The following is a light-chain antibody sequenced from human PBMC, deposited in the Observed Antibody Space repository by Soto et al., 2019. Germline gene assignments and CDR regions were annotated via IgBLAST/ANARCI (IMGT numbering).Light chain of an antibody. CDR3: RQYGSSRT. CDR2: ATS. CDR1: RTVNSDY. J-gene: IGKJ1*01. V-gene: IGKV3-20*01. Sequence: EIVLTQSPGTLSLSPGETATLSCRASRTVNSDYLAWFQQRPGQDPRLLIFATSRRATDIPDRFSGSGSGTDFTLAIRRLEPEDFAVYYCRQYGSSRTFGQGTKVDIK.